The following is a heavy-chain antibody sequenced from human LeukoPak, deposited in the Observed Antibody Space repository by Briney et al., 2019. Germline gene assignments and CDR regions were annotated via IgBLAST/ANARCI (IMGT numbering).Heavy chain of an antibody. V-gene: IGHV3-72*01. CDR1: GFTFSDHY. D-gene: IGHD3-22*01. Sequence: GGSLRLSCAASGFTFSDHYMDWVRQAPGKGLEWVGRTRNKANSYTTEYAASVKGRFTISRDDSKNSLYLQMNSLKTEDTAVYYCARVRRDSSGYYYYFDYWGQGTLVTVS. CDR3: ARVRRDSSGYYYYFDY. J-gene: IGHJ4*02. CDR2: TRNKANSYTT.